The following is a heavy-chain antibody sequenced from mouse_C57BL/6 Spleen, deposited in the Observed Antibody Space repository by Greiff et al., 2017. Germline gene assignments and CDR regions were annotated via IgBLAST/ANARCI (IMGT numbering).Heavy chain of an antibody. Sequence: EVQGVESGGGLVKPGGSLKLSCAASGFTFSSYAMSWVRQTPEKRLEWVATISDGGSYTYYPDNVKGRFTISRDNAKNNLYLQMSHLKSEDTAMYYCARDQGYYYGSSRYFDVWGTGTTVTVSS. V-gene: IGHV5-4*01. J-gene: IGHJ1*03. CDR2: ISDGGSYT. D-gene: IGHD1-1*01. CDR3: ARDQGYYYGSSRYFDV. CDR1: GFTFSSYA.